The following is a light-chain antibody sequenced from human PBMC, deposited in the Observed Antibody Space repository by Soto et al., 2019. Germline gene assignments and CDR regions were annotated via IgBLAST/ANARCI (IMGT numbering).Light chain of an antibody. J-gene: IGKJ4*01. Sequence: DIQMTQSPSTLSASVGDRVTITCRASQSIRSWLAWYQQKPGKAPKLLIYKASDLESGVPSRFSGSGSGTEFTLTISSLQPDDFATYYCQQYYSFSSFGGGTKVDIK. CDR1: QSIRSW. CDR2: KAS. CDR3: QQYYSFSS. V-gene: IGKV1-5*03.